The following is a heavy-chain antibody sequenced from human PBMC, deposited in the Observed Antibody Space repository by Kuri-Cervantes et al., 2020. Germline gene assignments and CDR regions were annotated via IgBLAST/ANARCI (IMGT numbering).Heavy chain of an antibody. CDR1: GFTFTTYD. Sequence: ASVKVSCKASGFTFTTYDINWLLQATGQGLEWMGWMNPDSGNTGYAQKFQGRVTMTRDTSISTAYMEMSSLRSDDAAVYYCVRGVRSGQPLGDYWGQGTLVTVSS. CDR3: VRGVRSGQPLGDY. CDR2: MNPDSGNT. V-gene: IGHV1-8*02. D-gene: IGHD3-10*01. J-gene: IGHJ4*02.